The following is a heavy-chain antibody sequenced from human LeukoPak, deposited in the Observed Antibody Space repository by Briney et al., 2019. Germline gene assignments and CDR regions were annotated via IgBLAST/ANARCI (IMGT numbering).Heavy chain of an antibody. Sequence: ASETLSLTCAVSGGSISSNNWWNWVRQPPGKGLEWIGEIYHSGSANYNPSLKSRVTISVDKSKNQFSLKLSSVTAADTAVYYCARDVYSYYYGSGSFKARYNHNWFDPWGQGTLVTVSS. CDR2: IYHSGSA. CDR1: GGSISSNNW. J-gene: IGHJ5*02. D-gene: IGHD3-10*01. V-gene: IGHV4-4*02. CDR3: ARDVYSYYYGSGSFKARYNHNWFDP.